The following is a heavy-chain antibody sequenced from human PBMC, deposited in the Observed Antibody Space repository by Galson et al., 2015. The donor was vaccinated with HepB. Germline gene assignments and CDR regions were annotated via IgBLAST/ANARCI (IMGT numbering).Heavy chain of an antibody. CDR2: IRSKANSYAT. Sequence: SLRLSCAASGFTFSGSAMHWVRQASGKGLEWVGRIRSKANSYATAYAASVKGRFTISRDDSKNTAYLQMNSLKTEDAAVYYCTITLGYSSGWYGDYWGQGTLVTVSS. J-gene: IGHJ4*02. V-gene: IGHV3-73*01. CDR3: TITLGYSSGWYGDY. D-gene: IGHD6-19*01. CDR1: GFTFSGSA.